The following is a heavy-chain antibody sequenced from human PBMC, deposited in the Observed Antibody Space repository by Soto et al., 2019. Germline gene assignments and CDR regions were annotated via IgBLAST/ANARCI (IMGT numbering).Heavy chain of an antibody. V-gene: IGHV4-31*03. CDR2: IYYSGST. CDR3: AREGYSSSWYDRAFDI. Sequence: PSETLSLTCTVSGGSISSGGYYWSWIRQHPGKGLEWIGYIYYSGSTYHNPSLKSRVTISVDTSKNQFSLKLSSVTAADTAVYYCAREGYSSSWYDRAFDIWGQGTMVTVSS. J-gene: IGHJ3*02. CDR1: GGSISSGGYY. D-gene: IGHD6-13*01.